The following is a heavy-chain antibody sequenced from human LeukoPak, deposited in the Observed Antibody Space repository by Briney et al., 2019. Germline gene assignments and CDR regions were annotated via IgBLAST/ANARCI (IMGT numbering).Heavy chain of an antibody. J-gene: IGHJ4*02. CDR1: GDSISNYY. CDR2: TYTRGTT. V-gene: IGHV4-4*08. Sequence: SETLSPTCNVSGDSISNYYWSWIRQPPGEGLEWIGYTYTRGTTSYNPSLTSRVTISVDTSKNQFSLRLNSVTAADTAMYYCARSYYDFLTGFYADYWGQGTLVVVSS. CDR3: ARSYYDFLTGFYADY. D-gene: IGHD3/OR15-3a*01.